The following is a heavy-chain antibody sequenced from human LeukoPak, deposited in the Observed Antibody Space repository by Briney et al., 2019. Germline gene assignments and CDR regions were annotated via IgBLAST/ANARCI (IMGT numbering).Heavy chain of an antibody. CDR2: IYYSGST. CDR3: ARVDLAMAYGMDV. D-gene: IGHD5-18*01. CDR1: GGSISSGAYY. V-gene: IGHV4-31*03. J-gene: IGHJ6*02. Sequence: SQTLSLTCTVSGGSISSGAYYWTWIRQHPGKGLEWIGYIYYSGSTYYNPSLKSRVTISVDTSKNQFSLKLNSVTAADTAVYYCARVDLAMAYGMDVWGQGTTVTVSS.